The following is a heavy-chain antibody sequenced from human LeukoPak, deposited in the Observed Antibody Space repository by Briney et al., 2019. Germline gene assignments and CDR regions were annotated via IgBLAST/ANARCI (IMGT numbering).Heavy chain of an antibody. CDR1: GYTFTSYG. Sequence: ASVKVSCKASGYTFTSYGISWVRQAPGQGLEWMGWISAYNDNTKYAQKLQGRVTMTTDTSTSTAYMDLRSLRSDDTAVYYCARTCSTSCPYWYFDLWGRGTLVTVSS. J-gene: IGHJ2*01. CDR3: ARTCSTSCPYWYFDL. CDR2: ISAYNDNT. D-gene: IGHD2-2*01. V-gene: IGHV1-18*01.